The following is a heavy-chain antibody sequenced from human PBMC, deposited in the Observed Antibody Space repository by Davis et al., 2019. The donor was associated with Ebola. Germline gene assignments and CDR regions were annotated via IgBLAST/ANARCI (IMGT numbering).Heavy chain of an antibody. CDR2: ISYDGSNK. D-gene: IGHD4-17*01. CDR1: GFTFSSYG. CDR3: ARADDYGDFYYYYYGMDV. Sequence: GESLKISCAASGFTFSSYGMHWVRQAPGKGLEWVAVISYDGSNKYYADSVKGRFTISRDNSKNTLYLQMNSLRAEDTAVYYCARADDYGDFYYYYYGMDVWGQGTTVTVSS. J-gene: IGHJ6*02. V-gene: IGHV3-30*03.